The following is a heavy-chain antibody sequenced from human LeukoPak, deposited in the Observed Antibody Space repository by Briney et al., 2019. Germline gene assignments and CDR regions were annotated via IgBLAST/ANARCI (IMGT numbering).Heavy chain of an antibody. J-gene: IGHJ5*02. Sequence: PGGSLRLSCAASGFTFSSYGMHWVRQAPGKGLEWVAFIRYDGSNKYYADSVKGRFTISRDNSKNTLYLQMNSLRAEDTAVYYCAKDGGRTTGTNWFDPWGQGTLVTVSS. CDR1: GFTFSSYG. CDR2: IRYDGSNK. CDR3: AKDGGRTTGTNWFDP. D-gene: IGHD1-1*01. V-gene: IGHV3-30*02.